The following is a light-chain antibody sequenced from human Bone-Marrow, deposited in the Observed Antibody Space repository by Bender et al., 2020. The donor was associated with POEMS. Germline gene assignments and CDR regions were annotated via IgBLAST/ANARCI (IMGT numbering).Light chain of an antibody. Sequence: SYELTQPPSVSVSPGQTAVITCSADELSKQYAYWHQQKAGQAPVLVVYKDNERPSGIPERFSGSSSGTTATLTISEIQTEDEADYYCQSADSSGTYRLFGGGTKLTVL. V-gene: IGLV3-25*03. CDR1: ELSKQY. J-gene: IGLJ3*02. CDR3: QSADSSGTYRL. CDR2: KDN.